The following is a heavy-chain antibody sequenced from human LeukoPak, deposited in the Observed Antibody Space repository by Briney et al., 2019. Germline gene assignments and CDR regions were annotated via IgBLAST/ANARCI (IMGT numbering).Heavy chain of an antibody. CDR1: GYTFTSYD. CDR3: ATGGEQQLPSAGNWYFDL. Sequence: ASVKVSCKASGYTFTSYDINWVRQATGQGLEWMGWMNPNSGNTGYAQKFQGGVTMTRNTSISTAYMELSSLRSEDTAVYYCATGGEQQLPSAGNWYFDLWGRGTLVTVSS. CDR2: MNPNSGNT. V-gene: IGHV1-8*01. J-gene: IGHJ2*01. D-gene: IGHD6-13*01.